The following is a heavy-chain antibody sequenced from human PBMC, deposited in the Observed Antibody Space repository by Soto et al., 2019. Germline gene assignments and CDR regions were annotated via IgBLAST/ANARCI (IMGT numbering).Heavy chain of an antibody. CDR3: AKAPTYYYGSGSYYNTPYYYYYMDV. J-gene: IGHJ6*03. CDR2: ISGSGGST. D-gene: IGHD3-10*01. V-gene: IGHV3-23*01. Sequence: GGSLRLSCAASGFTFSSYAMSWVRQAPGKGLEWVSAISGSGGSTYYADSVKGRFTISRDNSKNTLYLQMNSLRAEDTAVYYCAKAPTYYYGSGSYYNTPYYYYYMDVWGKGTTVTVSS. CDR1: GFTFSSYA.